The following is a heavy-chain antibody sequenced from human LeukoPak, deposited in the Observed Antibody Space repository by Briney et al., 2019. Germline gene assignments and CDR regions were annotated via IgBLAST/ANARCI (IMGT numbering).Heavy chain of an antibody. D-gene: IGHD3-3*01. V-gene: IGHV4-34*01. Sequence: SETLSLTCTVSGGSISSFYWSWIRQPPEKGLEWIGEINHSGSTNYNPSLKSRVTISVDTSKNRFSLKLSSVTAADTAVYYCARGRSGITIFGVVINSKYYFDYWGQGTLVTVSS. CDR2: INHSGST. CDR3: ARGRSGITIFGVVINSKYYFDY. J-gene: IGHJ4*02. CDR1: GGSISSFY.